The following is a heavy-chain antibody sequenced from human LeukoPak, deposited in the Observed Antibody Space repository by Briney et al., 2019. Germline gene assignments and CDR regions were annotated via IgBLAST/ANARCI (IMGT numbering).Heavy chain of an antibody. D-gene: IGHD2-15*01. CDR3: ARQAGNGRGLYYYYYLDV. CDR2: IDHSGNT. V-gene: IGHV4-39*01. CDR1: GGSISSGNYY. Sequence: PSETLSLTCTVSGGSISSGNYYWGWIRQPPGKGLQWIGSIDHSGNTYYNASLKRRVTISVDTSKNHPSLKLNSVTAADTAVYYCARQAGNGRGLYYYYYLDVWGKGTTVTVSS. J-gene: IGHJ6*03.